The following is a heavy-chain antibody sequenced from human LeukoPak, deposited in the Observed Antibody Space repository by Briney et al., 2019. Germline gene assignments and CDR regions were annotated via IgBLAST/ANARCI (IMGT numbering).Heavy chain of an antibody. CDR2: IYPGDSDI. D-gene: IGHD2-15*01. Sequence: GESLKISCKDSGYRFSSYWIAWVRQMPGKGLEYIGIIYPGDSDIRYSSSLQGQVTISADKSISTAYLQWSSLKASDTAMYYCARQEYCSGGSCYTWFDPWGQGTLVTVSS. J-gene: IGHJ5*02. CDR3: ARQEYCSGGSCYTWFDP. V-gene: IGHV5-51*01. CDR1: GYRFSSYW.